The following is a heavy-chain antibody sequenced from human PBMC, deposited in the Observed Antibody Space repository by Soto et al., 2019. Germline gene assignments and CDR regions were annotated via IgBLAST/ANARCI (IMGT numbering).Heavy chain of an antibody. D-gene: IGHD3-3*01. CDR1: GGTFSSYA. Sequence: GASVKVSCKASGGTFSSYAISWVRQAPGQGLEWMGGIIPIFGTANYAQKFQGRVTITADESTSTAYMELSSLRSEDTAVYYCARDYPGGDFCSGYYPAYYYGMDVWGQGTTVTVSS. CDR3: ARDYPGGDFCSGYYPAYYYGMDV. V-gene: IGHV1-69*13. J-gene: IGHJ6*02. CDR2: IIPIFGTA.